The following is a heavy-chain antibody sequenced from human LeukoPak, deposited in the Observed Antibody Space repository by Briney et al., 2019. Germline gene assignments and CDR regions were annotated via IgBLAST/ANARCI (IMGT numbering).Heavy chain of an antibody. CDR1: GGSISSGDYY. CDR3: ARVPSSGWYIHKRGDDAFDI. V-gene: IGHV4-30-4*01. Sequence: PSQTLSLTCTVSGGSISSGDYYWSWIRQPPGKGLEWIGYIYYSGSTYYNPSLKSRVTISVDTSKNQFSLKLSSVTAADTAVYYCARVPSSGWYIHKRGDDAFDIWGQGTMVTVSS. CDR2: IYYSGST. J-gene: IGHJ3*02. D-gene: IGHD6-19*01.